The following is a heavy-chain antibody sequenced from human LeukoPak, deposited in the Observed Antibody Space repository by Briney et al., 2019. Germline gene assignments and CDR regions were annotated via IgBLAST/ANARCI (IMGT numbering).Heavy chain of an antibody. J-gene: IGHJ4*02. Sequence: PSETLSLTCTVSGYSISSGYYWGWIRQPPWKGLERIGSIYQSGSTFYNPSLKSRVTISVYTSKNQFSLKLSSVTAADTAVYYCARDLLTGGYCSGGSCYDYWGQGTLVTVSS. V-gene: IGHV4-38-2*02. CDR1: GYSISSGYY. CDR2: IYQSGST. D-gene: IGHD2-15*01. CDR3: ARDLLTGGYCSGGSCYDY.